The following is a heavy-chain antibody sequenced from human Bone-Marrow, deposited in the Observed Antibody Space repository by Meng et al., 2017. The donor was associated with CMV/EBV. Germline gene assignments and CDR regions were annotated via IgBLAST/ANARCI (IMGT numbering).Heavy chain of an antibody. CDR2: IIPIFGTA. D-gene: IGHD7-27*01. CDR3: ARGGDRSRWFDP. V-gene: IGHV1-69*05. J-gene: IGHJ5*02. Sequence: CKDSGGTLSSYAISWERQAPGQGLEWMGGIIPIFGTANYAQKFQGRVTITTDESTSTAYMELSSLRSEDTAVYYCARGGDRSRWFDPWGQGTLVTVSS. CDR1: GGTLSSYA.